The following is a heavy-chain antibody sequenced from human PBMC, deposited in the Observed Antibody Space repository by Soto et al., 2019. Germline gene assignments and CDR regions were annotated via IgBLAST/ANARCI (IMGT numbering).Heavy chain of an antibody. CDR2: IIPIFGTA. CDR1: GGTFSSYA. Sequence: QVQLVQSGAEVKKPGSSVKVSCKASGGTFSSYAISWVRQAPGQWLEWMGGIIPIFGTANYAQKFQGRVTITADESTSTAYMELSSLRSEDTAVYYCARGDLEYGESSLDYWGQGTLVTVSS. D-gene: IGHD4-17*01. CDR3: ARGDLEYGESSLDY. J-gene: IGHJ4*02. V-gene: IGHV1-69*01.